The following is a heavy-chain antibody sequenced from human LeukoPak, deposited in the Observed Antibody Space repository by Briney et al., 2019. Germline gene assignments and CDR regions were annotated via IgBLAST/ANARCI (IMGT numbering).Heavy chain of an antibody. V-gene: IGHV3-33*01. CDR3: ARVPGQYYYDSSGLSALLPGY. Sequence: PGGSLRLSCAASGFTFSSYGMHWVRQAPGKGLEWVAVIWYDGSNKYYADSVKGRFTISRDNSKNTLYLQMNSLRAKDTAVYYCARVPGQYYYDSSGLSALLPGYWGQGTLVTVSS. CDR2: IWYDGSNK. CDR1: GFTFSSYG. D-gene: IGHD3-22*01. J-gene: IGHJ4*02.